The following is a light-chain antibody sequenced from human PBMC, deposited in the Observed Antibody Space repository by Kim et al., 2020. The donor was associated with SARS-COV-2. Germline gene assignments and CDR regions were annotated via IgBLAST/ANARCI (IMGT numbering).Light chain of an antibody. CDR3: QQYGSYPLT. J-gene: IGKJ5*01. CDR2: AAS. Sequence: ASVGNRIPITCRARQNISNFLGWIQQKPGKAPMSLIFAASNLQSGVPPKFSGSGSGTHFTLTVSSLQPEDFATYYCQQYGSYPLTFGQGTRLEIK. V-gene: IGKV1-16*02. CDR1: QNISNF.